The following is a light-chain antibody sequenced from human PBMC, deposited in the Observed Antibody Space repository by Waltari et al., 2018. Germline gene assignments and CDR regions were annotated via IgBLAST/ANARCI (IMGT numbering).Light chain of an antibody. J-gene: IGLJ7*01. CDR3: QSYEGTTVV. V-gene: IGLV6-57*03. CDR2: ESN. CDR1: DGSMDDHY. Sequence: TLPQPHSVSESPGKTVTISCTRSDGSMDDHYVQWYQQRPGSAPTMLIYESNVTSSGGPDRFSGSTDISSNTASLTISGLTGEDEADYYCQSYEGTTVVFGGGTQLTVL.